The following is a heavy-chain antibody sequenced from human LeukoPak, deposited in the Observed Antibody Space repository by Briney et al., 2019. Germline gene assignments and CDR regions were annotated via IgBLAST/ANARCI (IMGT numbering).Heavy chain of an antibody. CDR2: ISSSSSYI. Sequence: PGGSLRLSCAASGFTFSNYSMNWVRQAPGKGLEWVSSISSSSSYIYYADSVKGRFTISRDNAKNSLYLQMNSLRAEDTAVYYRARDQLGSSWPHDAFDIWGQGTMVTVSS. D-gene: IGHD6-13*01. J-gene: IGHJ3*02. CDR1: GFTFSNYS. CDR3: ARDQLGSSWPHDAFDI. V-gene: IGHV3-21*01.